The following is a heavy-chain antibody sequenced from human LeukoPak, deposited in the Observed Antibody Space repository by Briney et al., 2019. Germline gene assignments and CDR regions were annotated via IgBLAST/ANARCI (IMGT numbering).Heavy chain of an antibody. CDR3: AREAVADAFDI. CDR2: ISSRGSTI. J-gene: IGHJ3*02. D-gene: IGHD6-19*01. V-gene: IGHV3-48*03. CDR1: GFTFSSYE. Sequence: PGGSLRLSCEASGFTFSSYEMNWVRQAPGKGLEWVPYISSRGSTIYYADSVKGRFTISRDNAKNSLYLQMNSLRVEDTAVYYCAREAVADAFDIWGQGTMVTVSS.